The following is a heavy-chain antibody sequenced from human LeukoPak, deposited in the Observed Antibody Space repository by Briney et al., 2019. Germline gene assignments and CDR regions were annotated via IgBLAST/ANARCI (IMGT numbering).Heavy chain of an antibody. CDR2: INPNSGST. CDR3: ARDSVYYDFWSGYYSEKLVRFDP. Sequence: GASVKVSCKASGCTFTGYYMHWVRQAPGQGLEWMGWINPNSGSTNYAQKFQGRVTMTRDTSISTAYMELSRLRSDDTAVYYCARDSVYYDFWSGYYSEKLVRFDPWGQGTLVTVSS. D-gene: IGHD3-3*01. V-gene: IGHV1-2*02. J-gene: IGHJ5*02. CDR1: GCTFTGYY.